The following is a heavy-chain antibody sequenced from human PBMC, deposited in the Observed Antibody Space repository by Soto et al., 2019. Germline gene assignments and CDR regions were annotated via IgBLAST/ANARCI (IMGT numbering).Heavy chain of an antibody. Sequence: QVHLQESGPGLVRPSETLSVRCSVSGGSISGHAWGWIRQSAGKGLEWIGHIYPSGSTSYNPSLRSRVTMSLDPYKNQVFLNLTSVTTADTAVFYCVRGRSFSVYDFWGPGMLVTVSS. J-gene: IGHJ4*02. D-gene: IGHD5-12*01. V-gene: IGHV4-4*07. CDR2: IYPSGST. CDR3: VRGRSFSVYDF. CDR1: GGSISGHA.